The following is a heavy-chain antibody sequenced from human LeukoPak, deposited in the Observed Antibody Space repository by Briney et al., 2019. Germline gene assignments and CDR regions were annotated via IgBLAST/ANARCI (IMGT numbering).Heavy chain of an antibody. V-gene: IGHV1-69*13. CDR1: GGTFSSYA. CDR3: ARGSYGLLYQKNQTGDAFDI. CDR2: IIPIFGTA. D-gene: IGHD2-2*02. Sequence: VASVKVSCKASGGTFSSYAISWVRQAPGQGLEWMGGIIPIFGTANYAQKFQGRVTITADESTSTAYMELSSLRSEDTAVYYCARGSYGLLYQKNQTGDAFDIWGQGTMVTVSS. J-gene: IGHJ3*02.